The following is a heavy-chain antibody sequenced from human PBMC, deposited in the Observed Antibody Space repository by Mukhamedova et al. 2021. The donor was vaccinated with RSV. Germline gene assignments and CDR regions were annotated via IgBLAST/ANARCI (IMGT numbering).Heavy chain of an antibody. J-gene: IGHJ4*02. Sequence: IRSKTYGGTTENAASVEGRFTISRDDSKSIAYLQMDSLKTEDTAVYYCTRASRYCSSTDCQYYFDYWGQGTLVTVSS. V-gene: IGHV3-49*02. CDR2: IRSKTYGGTT. D-gene: IGHD2-2*01. CDR3: TRASRYCSSTDCQYYFDY.